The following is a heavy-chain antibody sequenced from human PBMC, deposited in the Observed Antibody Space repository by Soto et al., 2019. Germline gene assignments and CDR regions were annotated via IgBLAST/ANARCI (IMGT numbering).Heavy chain of an antibody. J-gene: IGHJ4*02. Sequence: GAALKISCKGSGYSFTSYWFGSVRQMPGKGLEWMGIIYPGDSDTRYSPSFQGQVTISADKSISTAYLQWSSLKASDTAMYYCARLSRYSNSWSYYFDYWGQGTLVTVSS. V-gene: IGHV5-51*01. CDR3: ARLSRYSNSWSYYFDY. D-gene: IGHD6-13*01. CDR2: IYPGDSDT. CDR1: GYSFTSYW.